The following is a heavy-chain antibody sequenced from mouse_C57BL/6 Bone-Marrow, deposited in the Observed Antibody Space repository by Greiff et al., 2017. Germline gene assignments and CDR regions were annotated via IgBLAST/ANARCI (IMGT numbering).Heavy chain of an antibody. CDR2: IDPSDSET. Sequence: QVHVKQPGAELVRPGSSVKLSCKASGYTFTSYWMHWVKQRPIQGLEWIGNIDPSDSETHYNQKFKDKATLTVDKSSSTAYMQLSSLTSEDSAVYYCARDYSNEDYYAMDYWGQGTSVTVST. V-gene: IGHV1-52*01. CDR1: GYTFTSYW. D-gene: IGHD2-5*01. J-gene: IGHJ4*01. CDR3: ARDYSNEDYYAMDY.